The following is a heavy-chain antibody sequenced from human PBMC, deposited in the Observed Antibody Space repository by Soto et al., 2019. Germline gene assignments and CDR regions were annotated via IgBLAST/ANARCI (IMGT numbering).Heavy chain of an antibody. CDR3: ARGPPTAALYYYYGMDV. J-gene: IGHJ6*02. V-gene: IGHV4-30-4*01. D-gene: IGHD2-2*01. CDR2: ISYSGSP. Sequence: PSETLSLTCTVSGGSISSDDYYWSWIRQPPGKGLEWIGYISYSGSPYYNPSLESRVIISVDMSKNQFSLKLASVTAADTAVYYCARGPPTAALYYYYGMDVWGQGITVTVSS. CDR1: GGSISSDDYY.